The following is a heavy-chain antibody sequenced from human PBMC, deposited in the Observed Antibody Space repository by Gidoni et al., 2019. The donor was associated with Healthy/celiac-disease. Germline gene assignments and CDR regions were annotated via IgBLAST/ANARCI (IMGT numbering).Heavy chain of an antibody. Sequence: QVQLVESGGGVVQPGRSLRLSCAASGFTFSSYAMHWVRQAPGKGLEWVAVISYDGSNKYYADSVKGRFTISRDNSKNTLYLQMNSLRAEDTAVYYCARDLVPAATYYFDYWGQENPGHRLL. D-gene: IGHD2-2*01. J-gene: IGHJ4*02. V-gene: IGHV3-30-3*01. CDR3: ARDLVPAATYYFDY. CDR1: GFTFSSYA. CDR2: ISYDGSNK.